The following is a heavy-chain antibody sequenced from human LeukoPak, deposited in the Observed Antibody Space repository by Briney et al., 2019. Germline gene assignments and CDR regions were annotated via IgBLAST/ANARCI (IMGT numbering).Heavy chain of an antibody. J-gene: IGHJ4*02. Sequence: PGGSLRLSCAASGFTFDDYAMHWVRHAPGKGLEWVSGISWNSGSIGYADSVKGRFTISRDNAKNSLYLQMNSLRAEDTALYYCAKDRNSGWTNFDYWGQGTLVTVSS. CDR1: GFTFDDYA. D-gene: IGHD6-19*01. CDR3: AKDRNSGWTNFDY. CDR2: ISWNSGSI. V-gene: IGHV3-9*01.